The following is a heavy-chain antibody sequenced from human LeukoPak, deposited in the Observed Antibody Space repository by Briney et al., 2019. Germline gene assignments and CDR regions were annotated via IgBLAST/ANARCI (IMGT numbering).Heavy chain of an antibody. CDR1: GYTFTSYY. V-gene: IGHV1-46*01. J-gene: IGHJ4*02. Sequence: GASVKVPCKASGYTFTSYYMHWVRQAPGQGLEWMGIINPSGGSTTYAQKFQGRVIMTSDTSTSTVYLGLTSLRSDDTAVYYCARELGPYSFDYWGQGTLVTVSS. CDR2: INPSGGST. CDR3: ARELGPYSFDY. D-gene: IGHD2-21*01.